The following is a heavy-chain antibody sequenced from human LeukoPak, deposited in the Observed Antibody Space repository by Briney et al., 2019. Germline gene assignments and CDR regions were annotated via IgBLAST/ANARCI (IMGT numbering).Heavy chain of an antibody. CDR2: IYSGGST. J-gene: IGHJ4*02. CDR1: GFTVSSNY. V-gene: IGHV3-66*02. D-gene: IGHD3-3*01. Sequence: PGGSLRLSCAASGFTVSSNYMSCVRQAPGKGLEWGSVIYSGGSTYYADSVKGRFTISRDNSKNTLYLQMNSLRAEDTAVYYCARDVYDFWSGYYFDYWGQGTLVTVSS. CDR3: ARDVYDFWSGYYFDY.